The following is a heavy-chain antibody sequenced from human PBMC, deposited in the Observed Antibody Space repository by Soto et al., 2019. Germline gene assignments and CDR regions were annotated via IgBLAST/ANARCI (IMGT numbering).Heavy chain of an antibody. D-gene: IGHD6-13*01. V-gene: IGHV3-9*01. J-gene: IGHJ3*01. Sequence: EVQLVESGGGLEQPGRSLRLSCAASGFTFDDYAMHWVRQAPGKGLEWVSRINWDGGSIAYADSVKGRFTISRDNAKNSLYLQLNSLRPEDTALYYCAKLIAAADRGAFDVWGQATMVTVSS. CDR3: AKLIAAADRGAFDV. CDR2: INWDGGSI. CDR1: GFTFDDYA.